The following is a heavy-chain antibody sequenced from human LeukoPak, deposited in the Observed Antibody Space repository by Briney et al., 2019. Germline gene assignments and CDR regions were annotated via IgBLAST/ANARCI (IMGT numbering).Heavy chain of an antibody. D-gene: IGHD6-6*01. J-gene: IGHJ3*02. CDR1: GGSFSGYY. V-gene: IGHV4-34*01. CDR3: ARGSLRARAFDI. Sequence: KASETLSLTCAVYGGSFSGYYWSWIRQPPGKGLEWIGEINHSGSTNHNPSLKSRVTISVDTSKNQFSLQLSSVTAADTAVYYCARGSLRARAFDIWGKGTMVTVSS. CDR2: INHSGST.